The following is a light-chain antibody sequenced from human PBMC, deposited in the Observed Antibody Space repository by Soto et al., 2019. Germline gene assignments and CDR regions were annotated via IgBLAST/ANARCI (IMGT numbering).Light chain of an antibody. CDR2: GAS. V-gene: IGKV3D-15*01. CDR3: QQYNNWPFS. Sequence: EIVMTQSPGTLSLSPGERATLSCRASQSVSSRLAWYQQKPGQAPRLLISGASSRATGIPDRFSGTGSETDFTLTISGLQSEDSAVYFCQQYNNWPFSFGQGTRLEIK. CDR1: QSVSSR. J-gene: IGKJ5*01.